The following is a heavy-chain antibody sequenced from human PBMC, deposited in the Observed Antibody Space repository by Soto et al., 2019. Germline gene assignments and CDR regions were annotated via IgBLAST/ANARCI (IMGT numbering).Heavy chain of an antibody. Sequence: SETLSLTCTVSGGSISISSYYWGWIRQPPGKGLEWIGRFYYSGSTSYNPSLKSRVTISVDTSKNQFSLKLSSVTAADTAVYYCARHGPYLVDYYYYYGMDVWGQGTTVT. CDR3: ARHGPYLVDYYYYYGMDV. D-gene: IGHD1-26*01. V-gene: IGHV4-39*01. CDR1: GGSISISSYY. CDR2: FYYSGST. J-gene: IGHJ6*02.